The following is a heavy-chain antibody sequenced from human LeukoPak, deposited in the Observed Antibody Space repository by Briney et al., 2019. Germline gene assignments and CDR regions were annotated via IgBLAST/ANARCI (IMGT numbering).Heavy chain of an antibody. CDR3: ARAASYYTDV. V-gene: IGHV1-2*02. Sequence: ASVKVSCEASGYTSTGYYMHWVRQAPGQGLEWMGWINPNSGGTNSQKFQGRVTMTRDTSISTAYMELSRLRSDDTAVYYCARAASYYTDVWGKGTTVTVSS. CDR2: INPNSGGT. CDR1: GYTSTGYY. J-gene: IGHJ6*03.